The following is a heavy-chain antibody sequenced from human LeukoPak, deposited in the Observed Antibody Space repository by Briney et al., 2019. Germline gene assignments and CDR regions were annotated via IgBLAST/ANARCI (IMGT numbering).Heavy chain of an antibody. Sequence: GESLKISCKGSGYSFTNYWIAWVRQMPGKGLEWMGIIYPGDSDTRYSPSFQGQVTISADKSISTAYLQWNSLKASDTAMYYCARLFSSGSSYFDYWGQGTLVTVSS. CDR3: ARLFSSGSSYFDY. D-gene: IGHD6-19*01. CDR2: IYPGDSDT. CDR1: GYSFTNYW. J-gene: IGHJ4*02. V-gene: IGHV5-51*01.